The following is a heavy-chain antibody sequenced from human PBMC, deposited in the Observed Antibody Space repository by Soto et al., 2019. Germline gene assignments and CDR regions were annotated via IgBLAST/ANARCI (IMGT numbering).Heavy chain of an antibody. Sequence: QITLKESGPTLVRPTQTLTLTCTFSGFSLSTTGVAVAWIRQPPGEALEWLALIYWDDDKRYNSSLKSRLTITKDPSRDQVVLAMTNMDPMDTATYFCAHSHRGPRDFWGPGILVTVSS. CDR2: IYWDDDK. CDR1: GFSLSTTGVA. D-gene: IGHD5-12*01. J-gene: IGHJ4*02. CDR3: AHSHRGPRDF. V-gene: IGHV2-5*02.